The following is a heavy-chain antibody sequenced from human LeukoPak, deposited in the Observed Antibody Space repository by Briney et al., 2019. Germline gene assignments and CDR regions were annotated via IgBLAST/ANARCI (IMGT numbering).Heavy chain of an antibody. CDR3: SRADYYGSGSPISLDV. CDR2: IRSKAYGGTT. D-gene: IGHD3-10*01. V-gene: IGHV3-49*04. J-gene: IGHJ6*04. Sequence: PGRSLRLSCAASGFTFSDYYMSWVRQAPGKGLAGVGFIRSKAYGGTTEYAASVKGRFTISRNDSKSIAYLQMNSLITEDTAVDYCSRADYYGSGSPISLDVWGKGTTVTVSS. CDR1: GFTFSDYY.